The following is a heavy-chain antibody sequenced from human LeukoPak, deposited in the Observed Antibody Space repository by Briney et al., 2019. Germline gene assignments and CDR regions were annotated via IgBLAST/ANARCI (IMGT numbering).Heavy chain of an antibody. J-gene: IGHJ6*03. Sequence: SETLSLTCTVSGGSISSSSYYWGWIRQPPGKGLEWIGSIYYSGSTYYNPSLKSRVTISVDTYKNQFSLKLSSVTAADTAVYYCARRNIKGYYYYYMDVWGKGTTVTVSS. CDR1: GGSISSSSYY. CDR2: IYYSGST. CDR3: ARRNIKGYYYYYMDV. D-gene: IGHD4-11*01. V-gene: IGHV4-39*01.